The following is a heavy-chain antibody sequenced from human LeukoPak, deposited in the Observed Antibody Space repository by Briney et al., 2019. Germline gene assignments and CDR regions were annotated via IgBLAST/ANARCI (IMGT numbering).Heavy chain of an antibody. J-gene: IGHJ4*02. D-gene: IGHD4-11*01. CDR3: ARDHYRAVTASDY. CDR2: INWNGGTT. CDR1: GFSFSSYG. V-gene: IGHV3-20*04. Sequence: GGSLRLSCAGSGFSFSSYGMHWVRQAPGKGLEWVSGINWNGGTTAYADSVKGRFTISRDNAKNSLYLQMNSLRAEDTALYYCARDHYRAVTASDYWGQGTLVTVSS.